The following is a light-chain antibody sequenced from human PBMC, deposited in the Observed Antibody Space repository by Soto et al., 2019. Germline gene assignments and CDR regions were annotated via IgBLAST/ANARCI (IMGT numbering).Light chain of an antibody. CDR1: SNDVGGYDY. CDR3: CSYAGNYTF. Sequence: QSALTQPRSVSGSPGQSVTISCTGTSNDVGGYDYVSWYQQYPGKAPTYILYDVTKRPSGVPDRFSGSKSGNTASLTISGLQADDEADYYCCSYAGNYTFFGGGTMLTVL. CDR2: DVT. V-gene: IGLV2-11*01. J-gene: IGLJ2*01.